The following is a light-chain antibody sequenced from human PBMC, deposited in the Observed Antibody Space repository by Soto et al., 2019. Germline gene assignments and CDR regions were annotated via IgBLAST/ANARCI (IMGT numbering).Light chain of an antibody. Sequence: HSALTQPASVSGSPGQSITISCTGTSSDVGGYNYVSWYQQHPGKAPKLMIYEVSNRPSGVSNRFSGSKSGNTASLTISGLQAEDEADYYCSSYTSSSTRVFGGGTKVT. J-gene: IGLJ3*02. V-gene: IGLV2-14*01. CDR1: SSDVGGYNY. CDR3: SSYTSSSTRV. CDR2: EVS.